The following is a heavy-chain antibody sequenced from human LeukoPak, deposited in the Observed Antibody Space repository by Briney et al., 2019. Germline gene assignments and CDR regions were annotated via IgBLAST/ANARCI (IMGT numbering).Heavy chain of an antibody. CDR3: ARAPYYYDSSGLGY. D-gene: IGHD3-22*01. Sequence: GGSLRLSCAASGFTFSTYWMHWVRQAPGKGVGWVSRINSDGSSTIHADSVKGRFIISRDNAKNTVYLQMNSLRAEDTAVYYCARAPYYYDSSGLGYWGQGTLVTVSS. CDR1: GFTFSTYW. CDR2: INSDGSST. V-gene: IGHV3-74*01. J-gene: IGHJ4*02.